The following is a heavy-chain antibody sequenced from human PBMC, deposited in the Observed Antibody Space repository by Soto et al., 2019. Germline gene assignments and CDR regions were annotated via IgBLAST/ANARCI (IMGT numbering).Heavy chain of an antibody. Sequence: ASVKVSCKASGNTVPNYAIHWVRQAPGQRLEWMGWINAGNGNTKYSQKFQGRVTITRDTSASTANMGPVDTATYYCARVTAYFHYDESGYYSAPDYWGPGTLVTVS. J-gene: IGHJ4*02. V-gene: IGHV1-3*01. CDR2: INAGNGNT. CDR3: YFHYDESGYYSAPDY. CDR1: GNTVPNYA. D-gene: IGHD3-22*01.